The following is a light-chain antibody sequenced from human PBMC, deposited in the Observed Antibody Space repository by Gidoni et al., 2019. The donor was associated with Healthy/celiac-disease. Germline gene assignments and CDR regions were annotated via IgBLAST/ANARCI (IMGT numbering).Light chain of an antibody. Sequence: DIQMTQSPSSLSASVGDRVTITCRASQGISNYLAWYQQKPGKVPKLLIYAAFTLQSGVPSRFSGSGSGTDFTLTISSLQPEDVATYYCQKYNSAPRVTFGPXTKVDIK. J-gene: IGKJ3*01. V-gene: IGKV1-27*01. CDR3: QKYNSAPRVT. CDR1: QGISNY. CDR2: AAF.